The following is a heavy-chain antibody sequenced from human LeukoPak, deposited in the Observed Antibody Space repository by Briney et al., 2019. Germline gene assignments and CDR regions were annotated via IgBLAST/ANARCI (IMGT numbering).Heavy chain of an antibody. CDR3: AKDKTGEYNSGPSHL. V-gene: IGHV3-9*01. CDR2: ISWDSGDI. Sequence: PGRSLRLSCIASGYTFDDYDMHWVRQRPGKGLEWVSQISWDSGDIDYAGSVKGRFTISRDNAKNSLHLQMNSLTPEDTAFYYCAKDKTGEYNSGPSHLWGKGTLVTVSS. D-gene: IGHD1-1*01. CDR1: GYTFDDYD. J-gene: IGHJ5*02.